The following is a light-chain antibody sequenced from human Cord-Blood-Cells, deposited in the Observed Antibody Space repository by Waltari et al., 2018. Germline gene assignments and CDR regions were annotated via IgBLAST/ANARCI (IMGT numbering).Light chain of an antibody. V-gene: IGKV1-27*01. Sequence: DIQMTQSQSSLSASVGDSVIITCRARQGISNYLAWYQQKPGKVPKLLIYAASTLQSGVPSRFSGSGSGTDFTLTISSLQPEDVATYYCQKYNSAPWTFGQGTKVEIK. J-gene: IGKJ1*01. CDR2: AAS. CDR3: QKYNSAPWT. CDR1: QGISNY.